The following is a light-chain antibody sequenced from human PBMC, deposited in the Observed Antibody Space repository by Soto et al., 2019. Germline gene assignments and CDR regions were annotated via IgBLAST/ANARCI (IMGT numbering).Light chain of an antibody. CDR3: LQDYTYPWT. V-gene: IGKV1-6*01. CDR1: QGISNE. CDR2: GAS. J-gene: IGKJ1*01. Sequence: IQMTQSPSSLSASVGDRVTITCRASQGISNELGWYEQRPGKAPKVLIYGASNLQSGVPSRFISCASGTDFTLTIRSLQPEDFGTYYCLQDYTYPWTLGQGTKVDIK.